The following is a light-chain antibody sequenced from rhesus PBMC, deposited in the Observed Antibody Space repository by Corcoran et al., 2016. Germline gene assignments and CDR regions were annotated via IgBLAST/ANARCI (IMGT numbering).Light chain of an antibody. CDR2: AAS. CDR1: QGINKE. CDR3: LQDSTPPSN. V-gene: IGKV1-94*01. Sequence: DIQMTQSPSSLSESVGDRVTVICRASQGINKELSWYQQKPGKAPPLLIYAASSLQTGVASRFSGRGSGTDFTLTLTSLQPEDVATYYCLQDSTPPSNFRHGTKVEIK. J-gene: IGKJ2*01.